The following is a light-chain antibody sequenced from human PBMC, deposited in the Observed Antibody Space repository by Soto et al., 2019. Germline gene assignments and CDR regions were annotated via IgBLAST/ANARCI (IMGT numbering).Light chain of an antibody. Sequence: QSALTQPASVSGSPGQSITISCTGTSSDVANYNYISWYRQHPGKAPKLIIHDVSNRPSGISYRFSGSESGNTASLTISGLQAEDEADYYCSSYTSSSTYVFGSGTKVTVL. J-gene: IGLJ1*01. CDR3: SSYTSSSTYV. CDR2: DVS. CDR1: SSDVANYNY. V-gene: IGLV2-14*01.